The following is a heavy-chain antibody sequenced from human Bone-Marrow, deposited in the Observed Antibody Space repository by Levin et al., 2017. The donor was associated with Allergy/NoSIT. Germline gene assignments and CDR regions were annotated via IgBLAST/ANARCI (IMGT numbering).Heavy chain of an antibody. D-gene: IGHD3-10*01. CDR3: AKDRVESPPPRDPVFDY. CDR2: ISYDGSNK. CDR1: GFTFSSYG. Sequence: PGGSLRLSCAASGFTFSSYGMHWVRQAPGKGLEWVAVISYDGSNKYYADSVKGRFTISRDNSKNTLYLQMNSLRAEDTAVYYCAKDRVESPPPRDPVFDYWGQGTLVTVSS. V-gene: IGHV3-30*18. J-gene: IGHJ4*02.